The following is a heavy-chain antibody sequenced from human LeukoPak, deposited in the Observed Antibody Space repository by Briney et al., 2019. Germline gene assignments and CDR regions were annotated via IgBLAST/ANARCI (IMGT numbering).Heavy chain of an antibody. CDR1: GLTFSNYW. CDR3: AGGMGYITDY. CDR2: IKQDGSAE. D-gene: IGHD1-1*01. V-gene: IGHV3-7*01. J-gene: IGHJ4*02. Sequence: PGGSLRLSCVASGLTFSNYWMNWVRQAPGKGLEWVANIKQDGSAENYVDSVGGRFTISRDNAKNSVYLQMNSLRDDDTAVYYCAGGMGYITDYWGQGILVTVSS.